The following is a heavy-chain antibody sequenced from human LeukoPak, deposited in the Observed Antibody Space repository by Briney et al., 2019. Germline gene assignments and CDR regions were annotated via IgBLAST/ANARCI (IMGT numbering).Heavy chain of an antibody. Sequence: PSETLSLTCTVSGGSINSGDYYWSWIRQPPGKGLEWIGYIYYSGSTYYNPSLKSRVTISVDRSKNQFSLKLSSVTAADTAVYYCARESNQLLSKSVWFDPWGQGTLVTVSS. J-gene: IGHJ5*02. D-gene: IGHD2-2*01. CDR1: GGSINSGDYY. CDR3: ARESNQLLSKSVWFDP. CDR2: IYYSGST. V-gene: IGHV4-30-4*01.